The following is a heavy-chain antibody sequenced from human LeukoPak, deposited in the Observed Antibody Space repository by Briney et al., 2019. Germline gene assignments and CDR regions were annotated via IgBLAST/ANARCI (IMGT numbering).Heavy chain of an antibody. J-gene: IGHJ6*03. Sequence: PGGSLRLSCEASGFTFSTYNMNWVRQAPGKRLEWVPSITSSSSYAFYADSVKGRFTISRDNAKSSLYLQMNNLRAEDTAVYYCARDPYSGHYGNNYYYYMDVWGKGTTVTISS. V-gene: IGHV3-21*01. D-gene: IGHD5-12*01. CDR3: ARDPYSGHYGNNYYYYMDV. CDR1: GFTFSTYN. CDR2: ITSSSSYA.